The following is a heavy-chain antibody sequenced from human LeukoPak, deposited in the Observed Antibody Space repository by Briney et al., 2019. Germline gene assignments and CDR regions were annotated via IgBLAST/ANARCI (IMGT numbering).Heavy chain of an antibody. D-gene: IGHD1-1*01. Sequence: SETLSLTCTVSGGSISSSSYYWGWIRQPPGKGLEWIGSIYYSGSTYYNPSLKSRVTISVDTSKNQFSLKLSSVTAADTAVYYCARDWKGVSDYWGQGTLVTVSS. J-gene: IGHJ4*02. CDR3: ARDWKGVSDY. V-gene: IGHV4-39*07. CDR2: IYYSGST. CDR1: GGSISSSSYY.